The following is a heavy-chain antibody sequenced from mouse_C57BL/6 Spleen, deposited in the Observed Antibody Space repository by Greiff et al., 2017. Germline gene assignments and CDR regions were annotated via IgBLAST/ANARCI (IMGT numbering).Heavy chain of an antibody. CDR1: GYAFSSYW. V-gene: IGHV1-80*01. D-gene: IGHD1-1*01. Sequence: VKLQESGAELVKPGASVKISCKASGYAFSSYWMNWVKQRPGKGLEWIGQIYPGDGDTNYNGKFKGKATLTADKSSSTAYMQLSSLTSEDSAVYFCARGHYYGSSLDYWGQGTTLTVSS. J-gene: IGHJ2*01. CDR2: IYPGDGDT. CDR3: ARGHYYGSSLDY.